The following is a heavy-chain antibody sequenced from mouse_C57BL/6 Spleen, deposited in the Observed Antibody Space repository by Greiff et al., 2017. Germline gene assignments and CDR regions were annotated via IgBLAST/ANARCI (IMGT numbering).Heavy chain of an antibody. CDR2: IDPSDSYT. CDR3: ARCGTGWYFDV. Sequence: VKQRPGHGLEWIGEIDPSDSYTNYNQKFKGKSTLTVDKSSSTAYMQLSSLTFEYSAVYYCARCGTGWYFDVWGTGTTVTVSS. J-gene: IGHJ1*03. V-gene: IGHV1-69*01. D-gene: IGHD4-1*01.